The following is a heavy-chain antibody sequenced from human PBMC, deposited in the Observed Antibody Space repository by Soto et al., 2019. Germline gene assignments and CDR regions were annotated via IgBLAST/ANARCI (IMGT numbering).Heavy chain of an antibody. J-gene: IGHJ6*02. V-gene: IGHV3-23*01. D-gene: IGHD6-13*01. CDR3: AKDPRIAAAGTLDYGMDV. CDR1: GFTFSSYA. CDR2: ISGSGGST. Sequence: GSLRLSCAASGFTFSSYAMSWVRQAPGKGLEWVSAISGSGGSTYYADSVKGRFTISRDNSKNTLYLQMNSLRAEDTAVYYCAKDPRIAAAGTLDYGMDVWGQGTTVTVSS.